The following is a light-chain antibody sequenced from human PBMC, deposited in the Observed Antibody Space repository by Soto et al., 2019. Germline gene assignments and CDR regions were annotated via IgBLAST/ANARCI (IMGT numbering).Light chain of an antibody. J-gene: IGLJ3*02. CDR1: SSNIGAGYD. V-gene: IGLV1-40*01. CDR2: GNS. CDR3: QSYDSSLRGWV. Sequence: QSVLTQPPSVSGAPGQRVTISCTGSSSNIGAGYDVHWYQQLPGTAPKFLIYGNSNRHSGVPDRFSGSKSGTSASLAITGLQAEDEADYYCQSYDSSLRGWVFGGGTKLTVL.